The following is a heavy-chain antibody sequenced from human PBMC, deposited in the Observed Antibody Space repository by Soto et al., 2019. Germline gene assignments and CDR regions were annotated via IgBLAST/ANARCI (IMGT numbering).Heavy chain of an antibody. CDR1: AFTFTSSA. CDR2: IVVGSGNT. V-gene: IGHV1-58*01. J-gene: IGHJ4*02. D-gene: IGHD2-15*01. Sequence: SVKVSCKASAFTFTSSALQWVRQARGQRLEWIGWIVVGSGNTNYAQKFKERVTITRDMSTSTAYMELSSLRSEDTAVYYCAADNCSGGSCYLDYWGQGTLVTASS. CDR3: AADNCSGGSCYLDY.